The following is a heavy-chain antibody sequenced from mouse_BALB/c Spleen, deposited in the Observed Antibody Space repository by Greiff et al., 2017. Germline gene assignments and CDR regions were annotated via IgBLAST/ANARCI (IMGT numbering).Heavy chain of an antibody. CDR1: GYSITSDYA. CDR2: ISYSGST. V-gene: IGHV3-2*02. J-gene: IGHJ2*01. CDR3: ARRDYDLYYFDY. Sequence: VQLKESGPGLVKPSQSLSLTCTVTGYSITSDYAWNWIRQFPGNKLEWMGYISYSGSTSYNPSLKSRISITRDTSKNQFFLQLNSVTTEDTATYYCARRDYDLYYFDYWGQGTTLTVSS. D-gene: IGHD2-4*01.